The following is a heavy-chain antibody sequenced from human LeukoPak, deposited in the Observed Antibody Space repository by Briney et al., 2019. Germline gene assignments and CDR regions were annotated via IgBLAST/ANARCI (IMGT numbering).Heavy chain of an antibody. V-gene: IGHV3-48*03. D-gene: IGHD3-16*02. CDR1: GFTFSNYE. J-gene: IGHJ4*02. Sequence: PGGSLRLSCAASGFTFSNYEMNWVRQAPGKGLEWVSYISYSGSNKYYADSVKGRFTISRDNAKNSLYLQMNSLGVEDTAVYYCTRVEGIIDYWGQGTLVTVSS. CDR2: ISYSGSNK. CDR3: TRVEGIIDY.